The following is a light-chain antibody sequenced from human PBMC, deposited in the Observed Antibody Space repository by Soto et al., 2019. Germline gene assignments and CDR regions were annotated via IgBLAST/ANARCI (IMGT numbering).Light chain of an antibody. CDR2: DAS. J-gene: IGKJ5*01. Sequence: EIVMTQSPATLSVSPWERVTLSCRASQSVSSYLAWYQQKPGQAPRLLIYDASNRATGIPARFSGSGSGTDFTLTISSLEPEDFAVYYCQQRSNWPPITFGQGTRLEIK. CDR1: QSVSSY. CDR3: QQRSNWPPIT. V-gene: IGKV3-11*01.